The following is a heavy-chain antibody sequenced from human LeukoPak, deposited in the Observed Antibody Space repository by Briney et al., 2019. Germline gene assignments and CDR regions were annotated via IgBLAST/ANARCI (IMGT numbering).Heavy chain of an antibody. Sequence: GGSLRLSCAASGFTFSSYAMHWVRQAPGKGLEYVSVISSNGGSTYYANSVKGRFTISRDNSKNTLYLQMGSLRAEDMAVYYCARVGSSGWYGYWGQGTLVTVSS. V-gene: IGHV3-64*01. J-gene: IGHJ4*02. CDR1: GFTFSSYA. CDR2: ISSNGGST. CDR3: ARVGSSGWYGY. D-gene: IGHD6-19*01.